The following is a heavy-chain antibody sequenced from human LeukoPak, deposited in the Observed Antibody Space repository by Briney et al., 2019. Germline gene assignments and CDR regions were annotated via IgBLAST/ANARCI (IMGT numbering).Heavy chain of an antibody. J-gene: IGHJ4*02. V-gene: IGHV6-1*01. D-gene: IGHD6-19*01. Sequence: SQTLSLTCAISGVSVSSNSVAWNWIRQSLSRGLEWLGRTYCRSKWYNNYALSVNSRITISPDTSKNQLSLQLNSVTPEDTAVYYCTRDLGIAVASDWGQGTLVTVSS. CDR2: TYCRSKWYN. CDR3: TRDLGIAVASD. CDR1: GVSVSSNSVA.